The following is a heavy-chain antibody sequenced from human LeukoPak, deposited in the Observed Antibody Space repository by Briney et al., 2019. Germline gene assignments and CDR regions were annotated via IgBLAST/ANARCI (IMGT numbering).Heavy chain of an antibody. Sequence: SETLSLTRTVSGGSISSGDYYWSWIRQPPGKGLEWIGYIYYSGSTYYNPSLKSRVTISVDTSKNQFSLKLSSVTAADTAVYYCARVPPPSYYYDSSGYLGFDYWGQGTLVTASS. J-gene: IGHJ4*02. CDR2: IYYSGST. CDR1: GGSISSGDYY. V-gene: IGHV4-30-4*01. D-gene: IGHD3-22*01. CDR3: ARVPPPSYYYDSSGYLGFDY.